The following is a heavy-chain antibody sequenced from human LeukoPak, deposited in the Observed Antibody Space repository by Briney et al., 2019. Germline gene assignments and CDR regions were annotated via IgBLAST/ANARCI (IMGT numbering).Heavy chain of an antibody. D-gene: IGHD2-15*01. CDR1: GFTFSSYA. Sequence: GGSLRLSCAATGFTFSSYAMTWVRQAPGKGLEWVSSINDSGGSTYCADSMKVRFTISRDNSKNTLYLQMNSLRAEDTAVYYCAAGVVAATFDYWGQGALVTVSS. V-gene: IGHV3-23*01. CDR3: AAGVVAATFDY. J-gene: IGHJ4*02. CDR2: INDSGGST.